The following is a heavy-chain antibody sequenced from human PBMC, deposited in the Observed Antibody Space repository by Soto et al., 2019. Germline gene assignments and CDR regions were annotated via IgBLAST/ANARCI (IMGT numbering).Heavy chain of an antibody. CDR3: DCCSTDYGDYGLYLGY. CDR2: ISAHNGNT. D-gene: IGHD4-17*01. CDR1: GYTFTGYA. V-gene: IGHV1-18*01. J-gene: IGHJ4*02. Sequence: QVQLVQSGAEVKKPGASVKVACRASGYTFTGYAFSWVRQAPGQGLEWMGWISAHNGNTKYAQKFQDRLTRTTDTTKSTAYMELRSMTSDDAAVYYCDCCSTDYGDYGLYLGYGGQGTLVTVSS.